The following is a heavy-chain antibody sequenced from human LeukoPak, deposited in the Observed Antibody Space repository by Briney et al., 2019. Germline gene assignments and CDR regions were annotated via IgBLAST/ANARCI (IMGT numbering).Heavy chain of an antibody. V-gene: IGHV4-39*01. CDR2: VYYFGNA. CDR3: ATHKDGSYFES. J-gene: IGHJ4*02. Sequence: SETLSLTCSVSNGSITTTRYYWAWIRQSPGKRLEWIGSVYYFGNAYYRPSLLSRATISIDTSKKRISLNLTSVTARDTAIYYCATHKDGSYFESWGQGTLVTVSS. CDR1: NGSITTTRYY. D-gene: IGHD3-10*01.